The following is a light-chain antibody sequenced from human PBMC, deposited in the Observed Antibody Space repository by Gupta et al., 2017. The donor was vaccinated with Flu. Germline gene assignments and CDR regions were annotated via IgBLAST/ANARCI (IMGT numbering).Light chain of an antibody. V-gene: IGLV2-11*01. J-gene: IGLJ1*01. Sequence: SAPTQPRPVSGSPGQSVIISCTGTSNDVGGSNRVSWYEQRPGKAPKLILYDVTERPSGVPDRFSGSKSGYTASLTISGLQADDEADYYCSSHAGRVTWVFGTGTTVTVL. CDR2: DVT. CDR3: SSHAGRVTWV. CDR1: SNDVGGSNR.